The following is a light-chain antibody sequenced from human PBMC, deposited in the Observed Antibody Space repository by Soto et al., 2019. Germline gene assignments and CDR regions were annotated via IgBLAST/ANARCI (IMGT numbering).Light chain of an antibody. Sequence: QSVLTQSPSASGSPGQSVTISCIGTSSDVGGYNYVSWYQHHPGKAPKLIIYEVSNRPSGVSNRFSGSKSGNTASLTISGLQAEDETDYYCFSYTSSGTYVFGTGTKLTVL. CDR2: EVS. J-gene: IGLJ1*01. CDR1: SSDVGGYNY. CDR3: FSYTSSGTYV. V-gene: IGLV2-14*01.